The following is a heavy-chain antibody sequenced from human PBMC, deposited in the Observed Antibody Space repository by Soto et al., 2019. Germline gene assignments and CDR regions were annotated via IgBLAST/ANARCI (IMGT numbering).Heavy chain of an antibody. CDR2: IYHSGTT. CDR1: GGSISSTNW. D-gene: IGHD4-4*01. CDR3: AFTATADFDY. V-gene: IGHV4-4*02. J-gene: IGHJ4*02. Sequence: QVQLQESGPGLVKPSGTLSLTCAVSGGSISSTNWWTWVRQSPGRGLEWIGEIYHSGTTNYSPSLKSRVNIAVDMSTNHLSLTLNSVTAADTAVYYCAFTATADFDYWGKGILVTLSS.